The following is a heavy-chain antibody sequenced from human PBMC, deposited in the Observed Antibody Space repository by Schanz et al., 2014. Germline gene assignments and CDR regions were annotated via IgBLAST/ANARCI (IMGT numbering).Heavy chain of an antibody. Sequence: EVQLAESGGGLVQPGGSLRLSCAASGFTFGDYAMTWVRQAPGKGLEWVSAINTGVNTYYADSVRGRFTMSRDNSKNTVYLQMNSLRPGDTAVYYCARESSNDIVLVPGAVFDHWGQGILVTVSS. J-gene: IGHJ4*02. D-gene: IGHD2-2*01. CDR2: INTGVNT. V-gene: IGHV3-23*04. CDR1: GFTFGDYA. CDR3: ARESSNDIVLVPGAVFDH.